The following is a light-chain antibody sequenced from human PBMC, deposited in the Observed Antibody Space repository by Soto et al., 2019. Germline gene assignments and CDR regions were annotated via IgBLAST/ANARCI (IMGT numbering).Light chain of an antibody. CDR3: QQYNNWPLYT. Sequence: EIVMTQSPATLSVSPGESATLSCRASQSVSSNLAWYQQKPGQPPRLLIYGASTGAAGIPARFSGSGSGTEFTLTISSLQSEDFAVSYCQQYNNWPLYTFGQGTKLEI. CDR2: GAS. V-gene: IGKV3-15*01. J-gene: IGKJ2*01. CDR1: QSVSSN.